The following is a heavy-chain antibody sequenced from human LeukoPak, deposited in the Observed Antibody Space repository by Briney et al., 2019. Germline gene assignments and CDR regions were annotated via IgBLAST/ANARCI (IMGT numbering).Heavy chain of an antibody. D-gene: IGHD6-13*01. CDR3: ARGRSYSRGKIDY. CDR2: INHSGST. Sequence: SETLSLTCAVYGGSFSGYYWSWIRQPPGKGLEWIGEINHSGSTNYSPSLKSRVTISVDTSKNQFSLKLSSVTAADTAVYYCARGRSYSRGKIDYWGQGTLVTVSS. CDR1: GGSFSGYY. J-gene: IGHJ4*02. V-gene: IGHV4-34*01.